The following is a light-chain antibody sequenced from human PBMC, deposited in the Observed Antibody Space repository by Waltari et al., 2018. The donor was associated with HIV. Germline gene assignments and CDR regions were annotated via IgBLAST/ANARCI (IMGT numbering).Light chain of an antibody. CDR3: AAWDESRATYV. J-gene: IGLJ1*01. CDR1: DSDIGTYS. V-gene: IGLV1-44*01. Sequence: QSVLTQTPSTSGTPGQRVTMSCSGRDSDIGTYSVNWYQKFPGTAPKLLIYSNNQRPSGVPDRFAGSRSGTSASLAISGLQSGDEADYFCAAWDESRATYVFGTGTRVTVL. CDR2: SNN.